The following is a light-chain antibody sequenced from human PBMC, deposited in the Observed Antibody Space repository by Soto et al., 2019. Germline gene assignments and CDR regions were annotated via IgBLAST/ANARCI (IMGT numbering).Light chain of an antibody. Sequence: DIQTTQSPSTLSASVGDRVTITCRASQSISSRLAWYQQKPGKAPKFLVYDASNLESGVPSRFSGSGSGTEFTLTISSLQPDDFATYYCQQYNSYSVTFGQGTKVDIK. CDR2: DAS. J-gene: IGKJ1*01. CDR1: QSISSR. V-gene: IGKV1-5*01. CDR3: QQYNSYSVT.